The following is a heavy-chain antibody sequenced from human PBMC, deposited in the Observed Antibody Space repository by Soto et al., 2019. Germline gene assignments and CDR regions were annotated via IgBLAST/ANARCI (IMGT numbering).Heavy chain of an antibody. Sequence: SETLSPPRAVSGGPLSRGGFSWSWIRQPTGKGLEWIGYIYHSGSTYYDPSLKSRVTISVDRSKNQFSLKLSSVTAADTAVYYCARIPDRWGQGTLVTVSS. D-gene: IGHD2-2*01. CDR2: IYHSGST. CDR3: ARIPDR. CDR1: GGPLSRGGFS. V-gene: IGHV4-30-2*01. J-gene: IGHJ5*02.